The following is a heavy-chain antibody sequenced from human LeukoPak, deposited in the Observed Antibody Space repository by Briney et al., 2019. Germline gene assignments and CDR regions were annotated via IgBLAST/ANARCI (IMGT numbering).Heavy chain of an antibody. Sequence: GGSLRLSCAASGFTFSSYEMNWVRQAPGKGLEWVSYISSSGSTIYYADSVKGRFTISRDNAKNSLYLQMNSLRAEDTAVYYCTRDGDSSGTFDYWGQGTLVTVSS. D-gene: IGHD3-22*01. CDR3: TRDGDSSGTFDY. V-gene: IGHV3-48*03. J-gene: IGHJ4*02. CDR2: ISSSGSTI. CDR1: GFTFSSYE.